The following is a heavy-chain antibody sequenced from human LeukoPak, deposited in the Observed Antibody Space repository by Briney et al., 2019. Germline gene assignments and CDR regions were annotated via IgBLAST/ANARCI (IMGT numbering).Heavy chain of an antibody. CDR1: GGSISSGSYY. D-gene: IGHD3-22*01. V-gene: IGHV4-61*02. CDR2: IYTSGST. CDR3: ARADALDSSGYYDY. Sequence: SETLSLTCTVSGGSISSGSYYWSWIRQPAGKGLEWIGRIYTSGSTNYNPSLKSRVTISVDTSKNQFSLKLSSVTAADTAVYYCARADALDSSGYYDYWGQGTLVTVSS. J-gene: IGHJ4*02.